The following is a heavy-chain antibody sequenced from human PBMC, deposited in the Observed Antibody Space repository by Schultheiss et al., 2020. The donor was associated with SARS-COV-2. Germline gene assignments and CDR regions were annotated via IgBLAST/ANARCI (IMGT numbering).Heavy chain of an antibody. D-gene: IGHD3-10*01. CDR3: ARGFGAGPFDI. CDR1: GGSISGYY. Sequence: SQTLSLTCTVSGGSISGYYWTWIRQSPGKGLEWIGRIYTSGSTNYNPSLKSRISMSVDTSKKLLCLKLNSVTAADTAVYYCARGFGAGPFDIWGQGTTVTVAS. J-gene: IGHJ3*02. V-gene: IGHV4-4*07. CDR2: IYTSGST.